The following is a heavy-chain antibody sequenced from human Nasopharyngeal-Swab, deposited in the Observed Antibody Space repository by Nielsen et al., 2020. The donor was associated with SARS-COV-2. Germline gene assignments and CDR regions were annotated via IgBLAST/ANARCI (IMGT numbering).Heavy chain of an antibody. CDR3: TTGFDP. V-gene: IGHV3-30*03. CDR1: GFTFSSYG. Sequence: GGSLRLSCAASGFTFSSYGMHWVRQAPGKGLEWVAVRSYDGSNKYYADSVKGRFTISRDNSKNTLYLQMNSLRAEDTAVYYCTTGFDPWGQGTLVTVSS. J-gene: IGHJ5*02. CDR2: RSYDGSNK.